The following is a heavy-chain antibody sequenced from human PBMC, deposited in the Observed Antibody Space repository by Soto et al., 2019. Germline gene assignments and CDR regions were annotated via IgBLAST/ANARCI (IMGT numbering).Heavy chain of an antibody. CDR1: GGSVSSASYY. CDR2: VYYTGST. Sequence: SETLSLTCTVSGGSVSSASYYWSWIRQPPGKGLEWIGYVYYTGSTNYNPSLKSRVTISVDTSKNQFSLKLTSVTAADTAMYFCAIYHLELFRFDYWGQGTLVTVSS. D-gene: IGHD2-2*01. V-gene: IGHV4-61*01. J-gene: IGHJ4*02. CDR3: AIYHLELFRFDY.